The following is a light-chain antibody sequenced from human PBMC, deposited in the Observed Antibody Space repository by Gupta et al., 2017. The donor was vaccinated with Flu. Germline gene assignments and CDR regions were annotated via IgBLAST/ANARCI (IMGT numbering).Light chain of an antibody. CDR2: DTN. CDR1: SSNIGNNF. J-gene: IGLJ2*01. CDR3: GAWDSSRSAVV. V-gene: IGLV1-51*01. Sequence: QSVLTQPPSVSAAPGQEVTISCSGSSSNIGNNFVSWYQQLPGAAPKFLIYDTNKRPSGIPDRFSGSKSGTSATLGITGLQSGDEADYYCGAWDSSRSAVVFGGGTKLTVL.